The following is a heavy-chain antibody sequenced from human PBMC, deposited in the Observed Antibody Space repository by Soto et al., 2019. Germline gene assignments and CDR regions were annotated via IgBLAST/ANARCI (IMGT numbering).Heavy chain of an antibody. CDR3: ARDRWFTMVRGDTRWFYX. J-gene: IGHJ5*02. Sequence: SETLSLTCTVSGGSISSVGYYWSWIRQHPGKGVEGIGDIYYSGSTYCNPSLKSRVTISVDTSKNQFSLKLSSVTAADTAVYYCARDRWFTMVRGDTRWFYXWGQGTLFTVSX. V-gene: IGHV4-31*03. CDR1: GGSISSVGYY. CDR2: IYYSGST. D-gene: IGHD3-10*01.